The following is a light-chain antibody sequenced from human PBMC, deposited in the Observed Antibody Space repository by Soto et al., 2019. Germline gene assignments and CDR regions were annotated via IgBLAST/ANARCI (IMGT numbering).Light chain of an antibody. J-gene: IGKJ5*01. CDR2: AAS. Sequence: DIQLTQSPSFLSASVGDRVPITCRASRGISSYLAWYQQKPGKAPKLLIYAASTLQTGVPSRFSGSGSGTEFTLTISSLQPEDFATYYCQQLNSYLITFGQGTRLEI. CDR3: QQLNSYLIT. V-gene: IGKV1-9*01. CDR1: RGISSY.